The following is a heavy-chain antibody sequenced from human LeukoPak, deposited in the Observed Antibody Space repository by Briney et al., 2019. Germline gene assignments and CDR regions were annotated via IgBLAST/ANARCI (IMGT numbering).Heavy chain of an antibody. J-gene: IGHJ4*02. CDR2: ISWNSGSI. D-gene: IGHD3-22*01. CDR3: ARGKSYDSIDY. Sequence: GGSLRLSCAASGFTFDDYAMHWVRQAPGKGLEWVSGISWNSGSIGYADSVKGRFTISRDNSKNTLYLQMNSLRAEDTAVYYCARGKSYDSIDYWGQGTLVTVSS. CDR1: GFTFDDYA. V-gene: IGHV3-9*01.